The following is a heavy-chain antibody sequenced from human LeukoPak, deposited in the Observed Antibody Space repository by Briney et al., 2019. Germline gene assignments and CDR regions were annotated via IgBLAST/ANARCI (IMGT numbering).Heavy chain of an antibody. D-gene: IGHD1-26*01. V-gene: IGHV3-48*04. Sequence: QPGGSLRLSCAASGFTFSSYSMNWVRQAPGKGLEWVSYISSSSSTIYYADSVKGRFTISRDNAKNSLYLQMNSLRAEDTAVYYCARDSRAGAHKTWGQGTLVTVSS. CDR3: ARDSRAGAHKT. J-gene: IGHJ5*02. CDR1: GFTFSSYS. CDR2: ISSSSSTI.